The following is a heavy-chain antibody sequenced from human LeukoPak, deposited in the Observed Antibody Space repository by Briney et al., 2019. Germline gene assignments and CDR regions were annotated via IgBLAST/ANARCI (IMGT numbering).Heavy chain of an antibody. Sequence: GGSLRLSCAASGFTFSNFAMSWVRQAPGKGLEWVSAISGSGGSTYYADSVKGRFTISRDNSKNTLYLQMNSLRAEDTAVYYCAKDRAYSSGWSDYWGQGTLVTVSS. CDR3: AKDRAYSSGWSDY. V-gene: IGHV3-23*01. D-gene: IGHD6-19*01. CDR2: ISGSGGST. J-gene: IGHJ4*02. CDR1: GFTFSNFA.